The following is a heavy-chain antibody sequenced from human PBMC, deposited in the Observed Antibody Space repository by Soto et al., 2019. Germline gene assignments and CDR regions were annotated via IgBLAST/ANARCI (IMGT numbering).Heavy chain of an antibody. V-gene: IGHV4-4*07. D-gene: IGHD1-26*01. CDR1: GDSINSYW. Sequence: PSETLSLTCTVSGDSINSYWWSWIRQSAGKGLEWIGRVYTSGTTNYNPSLKSRVTMSVDTSRNQFSLKLSSVTAADTAIYYCAREGSGSFYVDYWGQGTLVTAPQ. CDR3: AREGSGSFYVDY. CDR2: VYTSGTT. J-gene: IGHJ4*02.